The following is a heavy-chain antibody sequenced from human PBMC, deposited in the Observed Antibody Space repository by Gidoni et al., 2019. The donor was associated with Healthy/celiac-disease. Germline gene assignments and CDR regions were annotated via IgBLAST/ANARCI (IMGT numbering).Heavy chain of an antibody. J-gene: IGHJ4*02. CDR1: VFNFISYA. CDR2: IGGSGGST. CDR3: AKVKFRSSSWPSEYDY. D-gene: IGHD6-13*01. Sequence: EVHLLESGGGVVQPGGSLRLSSAASVFNFISYAMSWVRQAPGKGLEWVSAIGGSGGSTYYADYVKGRCTISRDNSKNTLYLQMNSLRAEDKAVYYCAKVKFRSSSWPSEYDYWGQGTLVTVSS. V-gene: IGHV3-23*01.